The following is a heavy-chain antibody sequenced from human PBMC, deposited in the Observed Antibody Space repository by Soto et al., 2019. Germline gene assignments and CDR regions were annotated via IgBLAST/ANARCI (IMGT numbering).Heavy chain of an antibody. CDR3: ARRYTGMASQANYFYMDV. D-gene: IGHD5-18*01. J-gene: IGHJ6*03. CDR2: IYPGDSDA. CDR1: GYSFSNYW. Sequence: EVQLVQSGAEVKKPGESLKISCKGSGYSFSNYWIGWVRQMPGKGLEWMGIIYPGDSDARYSPSFQGQVTISADKSISTAYLQWSSLRASDTAMYYCARRYTGMASQANYFYMDVWGKGTTVTVSS. V-gene: IGHV5-51*03.